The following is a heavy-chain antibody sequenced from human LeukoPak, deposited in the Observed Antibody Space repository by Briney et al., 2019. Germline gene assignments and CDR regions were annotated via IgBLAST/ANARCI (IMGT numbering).Heavy chain of an antibody. J-gene: IGHJ5*02. Sequence: SGTLSLTCAVYAGSSSGYYCSWIRQPPGKGLEWIGEINHSGSTNYNPSLKSRVTISVDTSKSQFSLKLSSVTAADTAVYYCARGTWPAAIRWFDPWGQGTLVTVSS. CDR3: ARGTWPAAIRWFDP. CDR2: INHSGST. CDR1: AGSSSGYY. V-gene: IGHV4-34*01. D-gene: IGHD2-2*01.